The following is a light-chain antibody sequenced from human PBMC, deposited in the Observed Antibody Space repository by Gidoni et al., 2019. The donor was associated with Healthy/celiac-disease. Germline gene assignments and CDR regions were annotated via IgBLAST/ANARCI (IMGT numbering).Light chain of an antibody. CDR2: GAS. J-gene: IGKJ4*01. CDR3: QQYNNWPLT. CDR1: QSVNSN. Sequence: ELVMTQSPATLSVSPGERATLSCRASQSVNSNLAWYQQKPGQAHRLLIYGASTRATGIPARFSGSGSGTEFTLTISSLQSEDFAVYYCQQYNNWPLTFGGGTKVEIK. V-gene: IGKV3-15*01.